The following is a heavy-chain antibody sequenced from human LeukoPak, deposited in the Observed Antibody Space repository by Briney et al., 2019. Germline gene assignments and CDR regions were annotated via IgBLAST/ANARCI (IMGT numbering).Heavy chain of an antibody. J-gene: IGHJ3*02. D-gene: IGHD3-9*01. CDR2: IYSGGST. Sequence: GGSLRLSCAASGFTVSSNYMSWVRQAPGKGLEWVSVIYSGGSTYYADSVKGRFTISRDNSKNTLHLQMNSLRAEDTAVYYCAREPYYDILTGRYDAFDIWGQGTMVTVSS. V-gene: IGHV3-53*01. CDR1: GFTVSSNY. CDR3: AREPYYDILTGRYDAFDI.